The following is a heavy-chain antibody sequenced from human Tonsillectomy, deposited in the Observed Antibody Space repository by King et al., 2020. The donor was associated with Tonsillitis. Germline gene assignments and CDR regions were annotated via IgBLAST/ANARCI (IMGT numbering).Heavy chain of an antibody. Sequence: QLQESGPGLVKPSETLSLTCTVSGGSISSYYWNWVRQPPGKGLEWIGYIYYSGSTNYNPSLKSRVTISVDTSKNQFSLKLTSVTAADTAVYYCARRRGSSPCGGSGSYYFDYWGQGTLVTVSS. CDR1: GGSISSYY. CDR2: IYYSGST. CDR3: ARRRGSSPCGGSGSYYFDY. V-gene: IGHV4-59*01. J-gene: IGHJ4*02. D-gene: IGHD3-10*01.